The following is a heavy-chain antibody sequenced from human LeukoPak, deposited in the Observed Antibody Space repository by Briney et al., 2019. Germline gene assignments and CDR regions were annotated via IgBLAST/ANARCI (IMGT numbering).Heavy chain of an antibody. CDR3: ARSILPAANAIDY. V-gene: IGHV3-11*04. D-gene: IGHD2-2*01. J-gene: IGHJ4*02. CDR2: ISSSGSTI. Sequence: PGGSLKLSCAASGFTFSDYYMNWIRQAPGKGLEWVSYISSSGSTISYADSVKGRFTVSRDNAKNSLYLQMNSLRAEDTAVYYCARSILPAANAIDYWGQGTLVTVSS. CDR1: GFTFSDYY.